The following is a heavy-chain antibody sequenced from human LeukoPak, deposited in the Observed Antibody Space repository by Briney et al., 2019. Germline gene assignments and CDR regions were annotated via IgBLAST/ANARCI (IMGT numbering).Heavy chain of an antibody. D-gene: IGHD6-13*01. CDR3: ARDLQQLGAFDI. CDR2: INWNGGST. J-gene: IGHJ3*02. V-gene: IGHV3-20*04. Sequence: GGSLRLSCAASGFKFDDDGMSWVRQSPGKGLEWVSGINWNGGSTSYADSVKGRFTISRDNARKSLYLQMNSLRAEDTALYYCARDLQQLGAFDIWGQGTVVTVSS. CDR1: GFKFDDDG.